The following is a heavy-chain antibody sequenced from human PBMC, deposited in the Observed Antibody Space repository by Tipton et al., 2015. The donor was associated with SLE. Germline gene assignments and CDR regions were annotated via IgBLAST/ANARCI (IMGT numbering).Heavy chain of an antibody. D-gene: IGHD4-17*01. CDR1: GGSFSGYY. CDR2: INHSGST. Sequence: AGLVKPSETLSLTCAVYGGSFSGYYWSWIRQPPGKGLEWIGEINHSGSTNYNPSLKSRVTISVDNSKNQFSLNLNSVTAADTAVYYCARVETTVSHPDYWGQGTLVTVSS. V-gene: IGHV4-34*01. CDR3: ARVETTVSHPDY. J-gene: IGHJ4*02.